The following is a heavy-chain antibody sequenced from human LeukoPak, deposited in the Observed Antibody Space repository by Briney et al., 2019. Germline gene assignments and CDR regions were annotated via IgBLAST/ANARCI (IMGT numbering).Heavy chain of an antibody. CDR3: ARGPTLYSLDY. D-gene: IGHD2-15*01. CDR1: GFTFDDYV. J-gene: IGHJ4*02. Sequence: PGGSLRLSCAASGFTFDDYVMHWVRQAPGKGLEWVSSISWNSGQIYYTDSVRGRFTISRDNAKNSLYLQMNSLRADDTALYYCARGPTLYSLDYWGQGTLVTVSS. CDR2: ISWNSGQI. V-gene: IGHV3-9*01.